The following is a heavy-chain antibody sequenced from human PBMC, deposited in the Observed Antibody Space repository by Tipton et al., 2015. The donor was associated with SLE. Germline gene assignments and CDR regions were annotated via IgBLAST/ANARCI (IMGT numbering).Heavy chain of an antibody. V-gene: IGHV3-49*03. CDR1: GFTFGDYA. CDR3: TRDHIVVVDDAFDI. Sequence: SLRLSCTASGFTFGDYAMSWFRQAPGKGLEWVGFIRSKAYGGTTEYAASVKGRFTISRDDSKSIAYLQMNSLKTEDTAVYYCTRDHIVVVDDAFDIWGQGTMVTVSS. CDR2: IRSKAYGGTT. D-gene: IGHD2-21*01. J-gene: IGHJ3*02.